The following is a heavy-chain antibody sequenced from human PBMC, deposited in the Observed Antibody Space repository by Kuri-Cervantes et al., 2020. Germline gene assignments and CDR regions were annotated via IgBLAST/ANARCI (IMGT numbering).Heavy chain of an antibody. Sequence: ASVKVSCKASGYTFTSYGISWVRQAPGQGLEWMGWISAYNGNTNYAQKLQGRVTMTTDTSTSTAYMELRSLRSDDTAVYYCARESETGRKQDYYYYYMDVWGKGTTVTVSS. CDR3: ARESETGRKQDYYYYYMDV. V-gene: IGHV1-18*01. CDR1: GYTFTSYG. CDR2: ISAYNGNT. D-gene: IGHD1-1*01. J-gene: IGHJ6*03.